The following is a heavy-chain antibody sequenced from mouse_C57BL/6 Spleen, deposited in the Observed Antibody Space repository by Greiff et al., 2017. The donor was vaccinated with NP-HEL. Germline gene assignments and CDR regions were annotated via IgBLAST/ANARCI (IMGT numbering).Heavy chain of an antibody. D-gene: IGHD2-3*01. CDR3: ARGDGYPWYFDV. CDR1: GFTFSDYG. J-gene: IGHJ1*03. Sequence: EVMLVESGGGLVKPGGSLKLSCAASGFTFSDYGMHWVRQAPEKGLEWVAYISSGSSTIYYADTVKGRFTISRDNAKNTLFLQMTSLRSEDTAMYYCARGDGYPWYFDVWGTGTTVTVSS. CDR2: ISSGSSTI. V-gene: IGHV5-17*01.